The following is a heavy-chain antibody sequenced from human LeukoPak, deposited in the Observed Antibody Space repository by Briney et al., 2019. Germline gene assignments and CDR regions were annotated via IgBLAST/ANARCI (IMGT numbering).Heavy chain of an antibody. CDR1: GYTFTSYW. CDR2: IYPGDSDT. Sequence: GESLKISCKGSGYTFTSYWLGWVRQIPGKGLGWMGIIYPGDSDTRYSPCFQGQVTISADSSISTAYLQWSTMKASDTAVYYGARRDSRSYGLDVWGQGTTVTVSS. J-gene: IGHJ6*02. D-gene: IGHD6-13*01. CDR3: ARRDSRSYGLDV. V-gene: IGHV5-51*01.